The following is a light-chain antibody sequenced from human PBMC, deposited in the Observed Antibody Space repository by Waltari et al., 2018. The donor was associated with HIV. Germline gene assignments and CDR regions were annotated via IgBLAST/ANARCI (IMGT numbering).Light chain of an antibody. CDR2: SAS. J-gene: IGKJ4*01. CDR1: QALRSR. CDR3: QQTNSFPQT. V-gene: IGKV1-12*01. Sequence: DIQMTQSPSSVSASVGDRVTITCRSSQALRSRLAWYQQKAGKGPRLLVYSASSLQSGVPSRFSGSGSGTDFTLTINSLQPEDFATYYCQQTNSFPQTFGGGTKVEIK.